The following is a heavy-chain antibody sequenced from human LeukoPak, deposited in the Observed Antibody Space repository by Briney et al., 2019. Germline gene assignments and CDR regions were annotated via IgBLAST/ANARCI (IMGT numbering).Heavy chain of an antibody. CDR2: MNPNSGNT. J-gene: IGHJ6*03. Sequence: GASVKVSCKASGYTFTSYDINWVRQATGQGLEWMGWMNPNSGNTGYAQKFQGGVTITRNTSISTAYMELSSLRSEDTAVYYCARGVKWSYYYYYMDVWGKGTTATVSS. CDR3: ARGVKWSYYYYYMDV. V-gene: IGHV1-8*03. D-gene: IGHD1-26*01. CDR1: GYTFTSYD.